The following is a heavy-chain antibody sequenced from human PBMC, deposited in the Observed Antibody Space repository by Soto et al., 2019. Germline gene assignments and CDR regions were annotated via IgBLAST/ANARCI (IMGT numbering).Heavy chain of an antibody. CDR1: GGTFSIYA. V-gene: IGHV1-69*13. D-gene: IGHD1-26*01. Sequence: SVKVSCKASGGTFSIYAISWVRQAPVQGLEWMGGIIPIFGTANYAQKFQGRVTITADESTSTAYMELSSLRSEDTAVYYCARDRQYSRRYYVPYYFDYWGQGPLLTVSS. CDR2: IIPIFGTA. J-gene: IGHJ4*02. CDR3: ARDRQYSRRYYVPYYFDY.